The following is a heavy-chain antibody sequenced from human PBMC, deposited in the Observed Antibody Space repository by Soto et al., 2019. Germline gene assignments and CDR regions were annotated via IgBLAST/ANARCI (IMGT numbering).Heavy chain of an antibody. CDR2: INHSGGT. CDR3: ARGISMKVVVPRQAHDKYYFDS. V-gene: IGHV4-34*01. CDR1: GGSFSGHY. J-gene: IGHJ5*01. D-gene: IGHD3-22*01. Sequence: PSETLSLTCAVYGGSFSGHYWTWIRQPPGKGLEWIGEINHSGGTNSNPPLKSRVTISVDTSKNQFSLKLSSVTAADTAVYYCARGISMKVVVPRQAHDKYYFDSWSQGTLVTVSS.